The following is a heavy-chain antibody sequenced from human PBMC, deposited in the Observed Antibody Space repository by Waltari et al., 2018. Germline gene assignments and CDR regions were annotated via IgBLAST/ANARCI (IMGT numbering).Heavy chain of an antibody. CDR1: GYTFTSYA. Sequence: QVQLVQSGAEVKKPGASVKVSCKASGYTFTSYAMHWVHQAPGQRLEWMGWINPGNGNTKYSQKFQGRVTITRDTSASTAYMELSSLRSEDTAVYYCARAGYSNWFDPWGQGTLVTVSS. D-gene: IGHD4-4*01. J-gene: IGHJ5*02. CDR3: ARAGYSNWFDP. V-gene: IGHV1-3*01. CDR2: INPGNGNT.